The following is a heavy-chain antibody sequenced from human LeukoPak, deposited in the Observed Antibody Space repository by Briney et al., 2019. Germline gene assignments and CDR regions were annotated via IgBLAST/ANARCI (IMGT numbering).Heavy chain of an antibody. J-gene: IGHJ4*02. CDR2: ISSSSSYI. CDR3: AGGGSSSSSFFDY. Sequence: GGSLRLSCAASGFTFSSYSMNWVRQAPGKGLEWVSSISSSSSYIYYADSVKGRFTISRDNAKNSLYLQMNSRRAADTAVYDCAGGGSSSSSFFDYWGQGTLVTVPS. V-gene: IGHV3-21*01. D-gene: IGHD2-15*01. CDR1: GFTFSSYS.